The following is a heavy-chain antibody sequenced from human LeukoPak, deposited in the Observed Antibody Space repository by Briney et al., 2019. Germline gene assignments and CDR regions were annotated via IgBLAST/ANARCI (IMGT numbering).Heavy chain of an antibody. D-gene: IGHD6-13*01. J-gene: IGHJ4*02. Sequence: GGSLRLSCAAFGFTFSNAWMSWVRQAPGKGLEWVGRIKSKTDGGTTDYAAPVKGRFTISRDDSKNTLYLQMNSLKTEDTAVYYCTTDPAAAGTVFVDYWGQGTLVTVSS. CDR1: GFTFSNAW. V-gene: IGHV3-15*01. CDR3: TTDPAAAGTVFVDY. CDR2: IKSKTDGGTT.